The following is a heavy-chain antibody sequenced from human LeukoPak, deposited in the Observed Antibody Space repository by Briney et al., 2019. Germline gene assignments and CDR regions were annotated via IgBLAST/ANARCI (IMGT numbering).Heavy chain of an antibody. CDR1: GGSISNGIYY. Sequence: MTSETLSLTCSVSGGSISNGIYYWGWIRQPPGKGLEWIGSIHYSGSTYYNPSLKSRVIISVDTSKNQFSLKLSSVTAADTAVYYCARQWSYGIPYYFDSWGQGTLVTVSS. CDR2: IHYSGST. J-gene: IGHJ4*02. V-gene: IGHV4-39*07. CDR3: ARQWSYGIPYYFDS. D-gene: IGHD4/OR15-4a*01.